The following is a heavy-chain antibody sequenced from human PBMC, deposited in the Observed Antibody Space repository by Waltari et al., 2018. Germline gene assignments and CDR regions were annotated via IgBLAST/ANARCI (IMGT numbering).Heavy chain of an antibody. CDR2: IYSGGST. D-gene: IGHD3-10*01. Sequence: EVQLLESGGGLVQPGGSLRLSCAASGFTFSSYAMSWVRKAPGKGLEWVSVIYSGGSTYYADSVKGRFTISRDNSKNTLYLQMNSLRAEDTAVYYCAKWTYGSGSRNDAFDIWGQGTMVTVSS. J-gene: IGHJ3*02. CDR1: GFTFSSYA. V-gene: IGHV3-23*03. CDR3: AKWTYGSGSRNDAFDI.